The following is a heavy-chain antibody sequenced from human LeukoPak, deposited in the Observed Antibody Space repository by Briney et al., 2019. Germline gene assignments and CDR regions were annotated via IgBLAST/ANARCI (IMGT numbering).Heavy chain of an antibody. V-gene: IGHV3-66*01. J-gene: IGHJ4*02. D-gene: IGHD7-27*01. CDR3: ARGRTGLLDY. CDR1: GFTVSSNY. Sequence: GGSLRLSCAASGFTVSSNYMSWVRQAPGKGLEWVSVIYSSGTTYYAASVKGRFTISRDNSKNTFSLQMNSLRAEDTALYYCARGRTGLLDYWGQGTLVTVSS. CDR2: IYSSGTT.